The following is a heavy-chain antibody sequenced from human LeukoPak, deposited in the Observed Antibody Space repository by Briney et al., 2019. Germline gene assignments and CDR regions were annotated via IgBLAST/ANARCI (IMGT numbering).Heavy chain of an antibody. CDR3: ARRTYCSSTSCYMDY. D-gene: IGHD2-2*01. V-gene: IGHV5-10-1*01. CDR2: IDPSDSYT. J-gene: IGHJ4*02. Sequence: GESLKISCKGSGYSFTSYWISWVRQMPGKGLEWMGRIDPSDSYTNYSPSFQGHVTISADKSISTAYLQWSSLKALDTAMYYCARRTYCSSTSCYMDYWGQGTLVTVSS. CDR1: GYSFTSYW.